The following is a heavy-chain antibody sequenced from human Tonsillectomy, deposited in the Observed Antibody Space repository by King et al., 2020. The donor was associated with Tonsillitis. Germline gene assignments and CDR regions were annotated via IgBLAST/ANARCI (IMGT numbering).Heavy chain of an antibody. D-gene: IGHD6-6*01. J-gene: IGHJ6*02. Sequence: FQLVQSGAEVKKPGASVKVSCKASGYTFTRYTISWVRQAPGQGLEWMGWISAYNGNTNYAQKLQGRVTMTTDTSTSTAYMELRRLRSDDTAVYSCVRDGRAARPPHYYGMDVWGQGTTVTVSS. V-gene: IGHV1-18*04. CDR3: VRDGRAARPPHYYGMDV. CDR2: ISAYNGNT. CDR1: GYTFTRYT.